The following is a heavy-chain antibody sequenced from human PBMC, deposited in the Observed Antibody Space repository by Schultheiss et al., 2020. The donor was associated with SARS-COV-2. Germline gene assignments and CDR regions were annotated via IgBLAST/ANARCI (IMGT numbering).Heavy chain of an antibody. CDR2: IKQDGSEK. D-gene: IGHD5-18*01. V-gene: IGHV3-7*01. J-gene: IGHJ4*02. CDR1: GFTFSSYW. CDR3: ARVTGDTAMAEYYFDY. Sequence: GGSLRLSCAASGFTFSSYWMSWVRQAPGKGLEWVANIKQDGSEKYYVDSVKGRFTISRDNAKNSLYLQMNSLRAEDTAVYYCARVTGDTAMAEYYFDYWGQGTLVTVSS.